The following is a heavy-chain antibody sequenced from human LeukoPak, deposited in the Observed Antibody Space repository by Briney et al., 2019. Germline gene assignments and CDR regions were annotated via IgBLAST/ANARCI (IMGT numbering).Heavy chain of an antibody. CDR2: IRYDGSNK. CDR3: AKPLYSSSWFFDY. CDR1: GFTFSSYG. D-gene: IGHD6-13*01. Sequence: GGSLRLSCAASGFTFSSYGMHWVRQAPGKGLEWVAFIRYDGSNKYYADSVKGRFTISRDSSKNTLYLQMNSLRAEDTAVYYCAKPLYSSSWFFDYWGQGTLVTVSS. J-gene: IGHJ4*02. V-gene: IGHV3-30*02.